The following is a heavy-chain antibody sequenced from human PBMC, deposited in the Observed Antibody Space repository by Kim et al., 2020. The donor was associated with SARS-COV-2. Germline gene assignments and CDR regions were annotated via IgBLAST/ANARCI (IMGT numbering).Heavy chain of an antibody. CDR3: VGGSGSLYY. D-gene: IGHD3-10*01. J-gene: IGHJ4*02. Sequence: STLYYADSVKGRFTISRDNAKNSLYLQMNSLRDEDTAVYYCVGGSGSLYYWGQGTLVTVSS. CDR2: STL. V-gene: IGHV3-48*02.